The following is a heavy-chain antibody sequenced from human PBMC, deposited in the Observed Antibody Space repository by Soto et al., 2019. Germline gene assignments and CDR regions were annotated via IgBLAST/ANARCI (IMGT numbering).Heavy chain of an antibody. CDR3: ARGYSGSYYILNWFDP. J-gene: IGHJ5*02. D-gene: IGHD1-26*01. V-gene: IGHV1-46*01. CDR2: INPSGGST. Sequence: ASVKVSCKASGYTFTSYYMHWVRQAPGQGLEWMGIINPSGGSTSYAQKFQGRVTMTRDTSTSTVYMELSSLRSEDTAVYYCARGYSGSYYILNWFDPWGQGTLVTVLL. CDR1: GYTFTSYY.